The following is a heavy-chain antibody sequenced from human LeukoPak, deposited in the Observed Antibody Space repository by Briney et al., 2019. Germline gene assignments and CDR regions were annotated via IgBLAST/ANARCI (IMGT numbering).Heavy chain of an antibody. V-gene: IGHV3-21*01. J-gene: IGHJ4*02. CDR3: ARDEGYYFDS. Sequence: PGGSLRLSCAASGFTFGDYIMNWVRQAPGKGLEWVASISRNSTYIHYADSVKGRFTISRDNARNSLFLQMNSLRAEDTAIYYCARDEGYYFDSWGQGTQVTVSS. CDR2: ISRNSTYI. CDR1: GFTFGDYI.